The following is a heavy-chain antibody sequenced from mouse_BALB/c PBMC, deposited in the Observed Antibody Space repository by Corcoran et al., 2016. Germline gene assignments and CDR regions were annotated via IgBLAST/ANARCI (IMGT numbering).Heavy chain of an antibody. V-gene: IGHV9-1*02. D-gene: IGHD2-4*01. CDR1: GYTFTNYV. CDR2: INTYTGEP. Sequence: QIQLVQSGPELKKPGETVKISCKASGYTFTNYVMNWVKQAPGKGLKWMGWINTYTGEPTYADDFKGRFAFSLETSASTAYLQINNLKNEDMATYFCARHYYDYEDYAMDYWGQGTSVTVSS. CDR3: ARHYYDYEDYAMDY. J-gene: IGHJ4*01.